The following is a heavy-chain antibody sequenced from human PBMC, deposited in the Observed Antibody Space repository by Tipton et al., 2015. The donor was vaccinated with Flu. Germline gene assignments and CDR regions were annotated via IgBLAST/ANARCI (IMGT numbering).Heavy chain of an antibody. D-gene: IGHD5-12*01. CDR1: GFGFNKYW. CDR2: IKQDGSQK. CDR3: ASYSGYDSVAPNYFDY. Sequence: SLRLSCAASGFGFNKYWMSWVRQAPGKGLEWVANIKQDGSQKYYVDSVKGRFTTFRDNAKNSLYLQMNSLRAEDAAVYYCASYSGYDSVAPNYFDYWGPGTSVTVSS. V-gene: IGHV3-7*01. J-gene: IGHJ4*02.